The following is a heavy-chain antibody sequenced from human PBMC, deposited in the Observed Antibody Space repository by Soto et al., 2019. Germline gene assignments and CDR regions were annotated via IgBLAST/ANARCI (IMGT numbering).Heavy chain of an antibody. J-gene: IGHJ4*02. D-gene: IGHD3-22*01. CDR3: ARLGGFYQAFDS. V-gene: IGHV4-4*02. Sequence: SETLSLTCAVSGGSISSSNWWSWVRQPPGKGLEWIGEIYHSGSPNYNPSLKSRVAISVDRSKNQFSLKLTSVTAADTAVYYCARLGGFYQAFDSWGQGTLVTVSS. CDR1: GGSISSSNW. CDR2: IYHSGSP.